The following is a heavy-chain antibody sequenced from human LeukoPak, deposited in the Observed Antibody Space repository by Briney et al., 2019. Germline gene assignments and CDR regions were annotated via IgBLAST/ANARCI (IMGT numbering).Heavy chain of an antibody. V-gene: IGHV4-59*08. CDR3: ARHYDSSGPSYYYYYYGMDV. D-gene: IGHD3-22*01. CDR2: IYYSGST. CDR1: GGSISSYY. J-gene: IGHJ6*02. Sequence: SETLSLTCTVSGGSISSYYWSWIRQPPGKGLEWIGYIYYSGSTNYNPSLKSRVTISVDTSKNQFSLKLSSVTAADTAVYYCARHYDSSGPSYYYYYYGMDVWGQGTTVTVSS.